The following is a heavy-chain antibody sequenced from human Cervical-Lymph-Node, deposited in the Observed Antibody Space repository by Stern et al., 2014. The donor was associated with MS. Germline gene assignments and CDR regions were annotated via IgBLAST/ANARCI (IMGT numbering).Heavy chain of an antibody. CDR2: VYSSGAT. Sequence: QVQLQESGPGLVKPSETLSLTCAVSGDSISSYTHYWAWIRQPPGKGLEWIGSVYSSGATYYNTSLKRPVTISVDTSTNHFSLGLTSVTAADTAVYYCAKHACTGAACPFDLWGQGTLVTVSS. J-gene: IGHJ4*02. D-gene: IGHD2-8*02. CDR3: AKHACTGAACPFDL. CDR1: GDSISSYTHY. V-gene: IGHV4-39*01.